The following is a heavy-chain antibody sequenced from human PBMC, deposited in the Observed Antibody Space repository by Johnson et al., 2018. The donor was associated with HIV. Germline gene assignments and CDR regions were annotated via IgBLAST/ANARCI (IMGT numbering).Heavy chain of an antibody. D-gene: IGHD6-19*01. V-gene: IGHV3-66*02. J-gene: IGHJ3*02. CDR3: VRDRGSGWDDAFDI. CDR1: GFTFSDYY. CDR2: IFSDGST. Sequence: VQLVESGGGVVQPGRSLRLSCAASGFTFSDYYMSWVRQAPGKGLEWVSVIFSDGSTYSADSVRGRFTISRDTSKNTLYLQMNSLRAEDTAVYYCVRDRGSGWDDAFDIWGQGTMVTVSS.